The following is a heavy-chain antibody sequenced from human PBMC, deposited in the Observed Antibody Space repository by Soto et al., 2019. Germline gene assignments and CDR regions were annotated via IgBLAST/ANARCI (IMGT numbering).Heavy chain of an antibody. Sequence: SETLSLTCSVSDGSLTSYFWSWIRQPPGKGLEWIGYIFYSGTTNYNPSLKSRLTISIDTSRNRFALKLNSVTAADTAVYYCARGRGGTYDAFDIWGQGTMVTVSS. V-gene: IGHV4-59*01. CDR2: IFYSGTT. D-gene: IGHD1-26*01. CDR1: DGSLTSYF. J-gene: IGHJ3*02. CDR3: ARGRGGTYDAFDI.